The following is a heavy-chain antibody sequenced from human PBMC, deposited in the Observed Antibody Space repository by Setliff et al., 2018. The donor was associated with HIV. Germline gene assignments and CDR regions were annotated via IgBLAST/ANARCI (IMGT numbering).Heavy chain of an antibody. D-gene: IGHD1-1*01. J-gene: IGHJ6*03. V-gene: IGHV6-1*01. CDR2: TYYRSKWNS. CDR3: ARGGDWDDNYYMDV. CDR1: GDSVSSKSAA. Sequence: PSQTLSLTCAISGDSVSSKSAAWNWLRQSPSRGLKWLGRTYYRSKWNSDYAPSVKSRVTINPDTSKNKFSLQLNSVTPEDTAVYYCARGGDWDDNYYMDVWGKGTTVTVSS.